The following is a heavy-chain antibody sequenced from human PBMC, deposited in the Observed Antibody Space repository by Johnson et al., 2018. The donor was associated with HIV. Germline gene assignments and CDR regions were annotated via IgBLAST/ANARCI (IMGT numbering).Heavy chain of an antibody. CDR3: ARDDSSGFDDAFDL. CDR2: IKQDGSAE. Sequence: VQVVESGGGLVQPGGSLRLSCAASGFTFRSYWMTWVRQAPGKGLEWVANIKQDGSAEYYGDSVRGRFTISRDNARNSLHLQMRGLRDEDTAMYYCARDDSSGFDDAFDLWGQGTMVSVSS. J-gene: IGHJ3*01. V-gene: IGHV3-7*05. CDR1: GFTFRSYW. D-gene: IGHD3-22*01.